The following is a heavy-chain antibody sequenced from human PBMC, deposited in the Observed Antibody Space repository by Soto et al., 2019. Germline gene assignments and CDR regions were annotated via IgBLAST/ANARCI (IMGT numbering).Heavy chain of an antibody. CDR3: ARVTNYYDSSGLSRYFDY. V-gene: IGHV4-30-4*01. Sequence: TLSLTCTVSGGSVSRYYWSWIRQPPGKGLEWIGYIYYSGSTYYNPSLKSRVTISVDTSKNQFSLKLSSVTAADTAVYYCARVTNYYDSSGLSRYFDYWGQGTLVTVSS. J-gene: IGHJ4*02. D-gene: IGHD3-22*01. CDR2: IYYSGST. CDR1: GGSVSRYY.